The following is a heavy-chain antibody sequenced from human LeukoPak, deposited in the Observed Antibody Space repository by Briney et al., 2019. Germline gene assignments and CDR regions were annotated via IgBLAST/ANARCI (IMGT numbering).Heavy chain of an antibody. V-gene: IGHV3-21*01. D-gene: IGHD6-19*01. CDR1: GFTFSSYS. CDR3: AREGYSSNPNGGYYYMDV. J-gene: IGHJ6*03. Sequence: GGSLRLSCAASGFTFSSYSMNWVRQAPGKGLEWVSSISSSSSYIYYADSVKGRFTISRDNAKNSPYLQMNSLRAEDTAVYYCAREGYSSNPNGGYYYMDVWGKGTTVTVSS. CDR2: ISSSSSYI.